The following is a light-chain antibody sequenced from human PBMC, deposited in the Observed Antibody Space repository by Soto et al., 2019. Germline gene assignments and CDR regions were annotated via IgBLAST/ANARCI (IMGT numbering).Light chain of an antibody. CDR1: QSVLYSSNNKNY. CDR3: QQYYSPWT. V-gene: IGKV4-1*01. CDR2: WAS. J-gene: IGKJ1*01. Sequence: DIVMTQSPDSLAVSLGERATINCKSSQSVLYSSNNKNYLAWYQQKSGQPPKLLIYWASTRESGVHDRFSGSGSGTDFTLTISSLQAEDVAVYYCQQYYSPWTFGQGTKVEIK.